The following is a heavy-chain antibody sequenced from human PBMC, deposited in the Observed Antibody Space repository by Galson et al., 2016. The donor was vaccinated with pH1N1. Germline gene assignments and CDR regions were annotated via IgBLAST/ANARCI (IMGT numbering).Heavy chain of an antibody. V-gene: IGHV1-2*02. CDR1: GYSFNVYY. CDR2: IAPDSGAT. Sequence: SVKVSCKASGYSFNVYYMHWVRQAPGQGLEWMGWIAPDSGATSYAQKFQGRVTMTRDTSINRLSMELSSVRSADTAIYYCARVLRMVVFDFWGQGTLVTVSS. CDR3: ARVLRMVVFDF. D-gene: IGHD2-15*01. J-gene: IGHJ4*02.